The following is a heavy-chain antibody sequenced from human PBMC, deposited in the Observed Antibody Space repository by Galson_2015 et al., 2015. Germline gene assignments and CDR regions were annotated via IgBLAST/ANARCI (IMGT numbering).Heavy chain of an antibody. J-gene: IGHJ5*02. CDR2: IKSKTDGGTT. CDR3: TTVPNRYATNWFDP. CDR1: GFTFSNAW. V-gene: IGHV3-15*01. D-gene: IGHD2-8*01. Sequence: SLRLSCAASGFTFSNAWMSWVRQAPGKGLEWAGRIKSKTDGGTTDYAAPGKGRFTISRDDSKNTLYLQMNSLKTEDTAVYYCTTVPNRYATNWFDPWVQGTLVPVSS.